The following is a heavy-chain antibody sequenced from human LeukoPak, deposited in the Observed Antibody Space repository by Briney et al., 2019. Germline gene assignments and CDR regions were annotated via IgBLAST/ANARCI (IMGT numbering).Heavy chain of an antibody. CDR2: ISGSGGTT. J-gene: IGHJ4*02. CDR3: AKDAPWDYYGSGSYYPLYYFDY. D-gene: IGHD3-10*01. V-gene: IGHV3-23*01. CDR1: GFTFSSYA. Sequence: PGGSLRLSCAASGFTFSSYAMSWVRQAPGKGLEWVSVISGSGGTTYYADSVKGRFTISRDNSKNTLYLQMNSLRAEDTAVYYCAKDAPWDYYGSGSYYPLYYFDYWGQGTLVTVSS.